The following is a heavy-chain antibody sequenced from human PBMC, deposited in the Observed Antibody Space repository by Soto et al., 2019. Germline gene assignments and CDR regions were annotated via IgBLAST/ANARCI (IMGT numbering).Heavy chain of an antibody. J-gene: IGHJ6*03. CDR3: ARHSMVYYYYYMDV. Sequence: GESLKNSSKGSGDNFTSYWIGWVRQMPGKGLEWMGIIYPGDSDTRYSPSFQGQVTISADKSISTAYLQWSSLKASDTAMYYCARHSMVYYYYYMDVWGKGTTVTVSS. D-gene: IGHD2-15*01. V-gene: IGHV5-51*01. CDR2: IYPGDSDT. CDR1: GDNFTSYW.